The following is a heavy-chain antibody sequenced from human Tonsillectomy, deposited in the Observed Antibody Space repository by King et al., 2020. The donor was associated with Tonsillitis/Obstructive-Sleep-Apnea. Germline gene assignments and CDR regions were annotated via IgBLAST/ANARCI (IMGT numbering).Heavy chain of an antibody. V-gene: IGHV3-15*01. Sequence: QLVQSGGGLVKPGGSLRLSCAASGFTFSNAWMSWVRQAPGKGLEWVGHIKIKTDGGTTDYAAPVKDRFTISRDDSKNTLYLQMNSLKAEDTAVYYCTTIGGYWGQGTLVTVSS. CDR2: IKIKTDGGTT. D-gene: IGHD3-16*01. J-gene: IGHJ4*02. CDR1: GFTFSNAW. CDR3: TTIGGY.